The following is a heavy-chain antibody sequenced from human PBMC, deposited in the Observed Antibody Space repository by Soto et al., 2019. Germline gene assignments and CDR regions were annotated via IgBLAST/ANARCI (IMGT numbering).Heavy chain of an antibody. Sequence: EVQLLESGGGLVQPGGSLRLSCAASGFTFSSYAMSWVRQAPGKGLEWVSVISGSGGKTYYADSVKGRFTISRDNSKNTLYLQMNSLRGEDTAIYYCANRRGGAATDYWGQGTLVTVSS. V-gene: IGHV3-23*01. CDR1: GFTFSSYA. CDR3: ANRRGGAATDY. CDR2: ISGSGGKT. J-gene: IGHJ4*02. D-gene: IGHD3-16*01.